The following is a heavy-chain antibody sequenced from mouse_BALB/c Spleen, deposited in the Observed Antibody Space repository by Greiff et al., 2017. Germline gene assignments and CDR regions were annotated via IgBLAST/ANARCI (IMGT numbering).Heavy chain of an antibody. CDR2: ISNGGGST. J-gene: IGHJ2*01. V-gene: IGHV5-12-2*01. D-gene: IGHD2-2*01. CDR1: GFTFSSYT. Sequence: EVKVVESGGGLVQPGGSLKLSCAASGFTFSSYTMSWVRQTPEKRLEWVAYISNGGGSTYYPDTVKGRFTISRDNAKNTLYLQMSSLKSEDTAMYYCARRGYDYFDYWGQGTTLTVSS. CDR3: ARRGYDYFDY.